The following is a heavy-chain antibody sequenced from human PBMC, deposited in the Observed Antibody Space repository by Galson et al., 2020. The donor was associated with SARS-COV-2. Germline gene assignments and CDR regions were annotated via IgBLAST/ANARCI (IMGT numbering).Heavy chain of an antibody. J-gene: IGHJ6*02. CDR2: ISWNSGSI. CDR1: GFTFDDYA. CDR3: AKDLSSGWPPTYYYYYGMDV. D-gene: IGHD6-19*01. Sequence: GGSLRLSCAASGFTFDDYAMHWVRQAPGKGLEWVSGISWNSGSIGYADSVKGRFTISRDNAKNSLYLQMNSLRAEDTALYYCAKDLSSGWPPTYYYYYGMDVWGQGTTVTVSS. V-gene: IGHV3-9*01.